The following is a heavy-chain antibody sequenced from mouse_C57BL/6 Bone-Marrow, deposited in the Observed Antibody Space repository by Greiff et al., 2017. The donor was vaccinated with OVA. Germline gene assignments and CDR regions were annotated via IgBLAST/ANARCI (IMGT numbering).Heavy chain of an antibody. CDR2: IRNKANNHAT. CDR3: TGSNRYYFDY. CDR1: GFTFSDAW. J-gene: IGHJ2*01. Sequence: EVQGVESGGGLVQPGGSMKLSCAASGFTFSDAWMDWVRQSPEKGLEWVAEIRNKANNHATYYAESVKGRFTISRDDSKSSVYLQMNSLRAEDTGIYYCTGSNRYYFDYWGQGTTLTVSS. V-gene: IGHV6-6*01. D-gene: IGHD2-5*01.